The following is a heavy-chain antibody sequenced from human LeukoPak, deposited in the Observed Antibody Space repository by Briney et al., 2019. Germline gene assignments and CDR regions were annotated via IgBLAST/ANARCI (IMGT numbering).Heavy chain of an antibody. J-gene: IGHJ4*02. CDR3: AKVQEMSTILPPFHY. CDR1: GFTFSSYA. V-gene: IGHV3-23*01. CDR2: ISGSGGTI. Sequence: GGSLRLSCAASGFTFSSYAMSWVRQAPGKGLQWVSAISGSGGTIYYADSVKGRFTISRDNSKNTLYLQMNSLRAEDTAVYYCAKVQEMSTILPPFHYWGRGTLVTVSS. D-gene: IGHD5-24*01.